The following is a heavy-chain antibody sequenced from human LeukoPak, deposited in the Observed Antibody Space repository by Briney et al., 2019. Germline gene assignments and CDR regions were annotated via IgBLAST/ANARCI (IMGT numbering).Heavy chain of an antibody. V-gene: IGHV3-7*01. CDR2: IKQDGSEK. CDR1: GFTFDDYT. CDR3: ARDPPKRYYYYMDV. Sequence: GGSLRLSCAASGFTFDDYTMSWVRQAPGKGLEWVANIKQDGSEKYYVDSVKGRFTISRDNAKNSLYLQMNSLRAEDTAVYYCARDPPKRYYYYMDVWGKGTTVTVSS. J-gene: IGHJ6*03.